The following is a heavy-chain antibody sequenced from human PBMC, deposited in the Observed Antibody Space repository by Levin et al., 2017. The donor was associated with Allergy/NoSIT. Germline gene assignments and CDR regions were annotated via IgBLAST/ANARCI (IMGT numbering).Heavy chain of an antibody. CDR1: GFPFGTYA. CDR3: ARDLGNSGWSFDL. CDR2: ISGISSHM. D-gene: IGHD6-13*01. J-gene: IGHJ4*02. V-gene: IGHV3-48*02. Sequence: GGSLRLSCTASGFPFGTYAMVWVRQAPGKGLEWISYISGISSHMYYADSVKGRFTVSRDNHRNSLSLQMTGLRDEDTADYYCARDLGNSGWSFDLWGQGTRVTV.